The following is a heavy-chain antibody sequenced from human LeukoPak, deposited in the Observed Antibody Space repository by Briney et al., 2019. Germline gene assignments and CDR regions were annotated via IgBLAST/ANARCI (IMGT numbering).Heavy chain of an antibody. CDR3: ARDRASSGYDY. D-gene: IGHD3-10*01. CDR1: GVTVSSDY. Sequence: GGSLRLSCAASGVTVSSDYMSWVRQAPGKGLEWVSVIYRGGSTYYSDSVKGRVTISRDKSKNTLYLQMNSLRAEDTAVYYCARDRASSGYDYWGQGTLVTVSS. J-gene: IGHJ4*02. CDR2: IYRGGST. V-gene: IGHV3-53*01.